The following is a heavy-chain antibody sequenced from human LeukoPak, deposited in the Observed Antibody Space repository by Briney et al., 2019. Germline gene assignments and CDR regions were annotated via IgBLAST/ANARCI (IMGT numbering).Heavy chain of an antibody. CDR1: GGSFSGYY. CDR2: INHSGST. Sequence: SETLSLTCAVYGGSFSGYYWSWIRQPPGKGLEWIGEINHSGSTNYNPSLKSRVTISVDTSKNQFSLKLSSVTAADAAVYYCARSGPPYDYVWGSYRYYFDYWGQGTLVTVSS. CDR3: ARSGPPYDYVWGSYRYYFDY. D-gene: IGHD3-16*02. J-gene: IGHJ4*02. V-gene: IGHV4-34*01.